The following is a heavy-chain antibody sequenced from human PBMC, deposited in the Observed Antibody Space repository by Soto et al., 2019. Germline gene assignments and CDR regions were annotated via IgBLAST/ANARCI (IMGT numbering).Heavy chain of an antibody. Sequence: GXSVKVSSEASGYTFDNYGPRWVRQAPGQGLEWVGWINANNGHTNYAQKFQGRVTITTDTSTTTAYMDLRSLTSDDTAVYYCARDIAYDVDYWGQGPLVTVSS. D-gene: IGHD2-21*01. CDR1: GYTFDNYG. J-gene: IGHJ4*02. V-gene: IGHV1-18*01. CDR2: INANNGHT. CDR3: ARDIAYDVDY.